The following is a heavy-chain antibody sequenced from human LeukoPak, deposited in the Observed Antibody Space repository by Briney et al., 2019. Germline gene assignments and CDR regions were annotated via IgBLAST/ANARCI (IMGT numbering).Heavy chain of an antibody. Sequence: GGALRLSCAASGFTFSSYWMSWVRQAPGKGVEWGAHINQDGSGKYYVDSVKGRFTISRDNAKNSLYLQMNSLRAEDTAVYYCARELYCSSTSCLRYFDYWGQGTLVTVSS. CDR3: ARELYCSSTSCLRYFDY. CDR1: GFTFSSYW. D-gene: IGHD2-2*01. V-gene: IGHV3-7*01. J-gene: IGHJ4*02. CDR2: INQDGSGK.